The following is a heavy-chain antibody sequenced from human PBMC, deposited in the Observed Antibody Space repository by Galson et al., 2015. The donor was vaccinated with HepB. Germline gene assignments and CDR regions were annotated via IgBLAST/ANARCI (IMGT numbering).Heavy chain of an antibody. V-gene: IGHV4-34*01. CDR2: ILHSGST. D-gene: IGHD6-19*01. CDR1: GGSLSDYS. CDR3: ARGGGHCGSANCHPFDY. J-gene: IGHJ4*02. Sequence: ETLSLTCAVYGGSLSDYSWSWIRQPPGKGLQWIGEILHSGSTNYSASLKSRVIISVDTSKKQFSLRLKSVTAADTAVYYCARGGGHCGSANCHPFDYWGQGTLVSVSS.